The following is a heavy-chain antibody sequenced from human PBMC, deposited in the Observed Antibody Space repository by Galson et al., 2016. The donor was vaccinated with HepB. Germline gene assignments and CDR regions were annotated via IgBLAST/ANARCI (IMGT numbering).Heavy chain of an antibody. J-gene: IGHJ4*02. D-gene: IGHD1-1*01. CDR1: GFPVGDYY. V-gene: IGHV3-66*01. Sequence: SLRLSCAASGFPVGDYYMTWVRQAPGKGLEWVSIIYSSGSTYYADSVQGRFSISRDSSKNTLYLQMNSLSAEDTAVYYCARERYKRQIDFWGQGTLVTVSS. CDR2: IYSSGST. CDR3: ARERYKRQIDF.